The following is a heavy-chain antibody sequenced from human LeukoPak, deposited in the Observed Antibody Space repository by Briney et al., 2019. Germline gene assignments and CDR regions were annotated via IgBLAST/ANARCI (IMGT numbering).Heavy chain of an antibody. CDR2: ISWNSGSI. V-gene: IGHV3-9*01. D-gene: IGHD1-26*01. CDR3: ARDDPIVGATKGHFDY. J-gene: IGHJ4*02. Sequence: GGSLRLSCAASGFTFDDYAMHWVRQAPGKGLEWVSGISWNSGSIGYADSVKGRFTISRDNSKNTLYLQMNSLRAEDTAVYYCARDDPIVGATKGHFDYWGQGTLVTVSS. CDR1: GFTFDDYA.